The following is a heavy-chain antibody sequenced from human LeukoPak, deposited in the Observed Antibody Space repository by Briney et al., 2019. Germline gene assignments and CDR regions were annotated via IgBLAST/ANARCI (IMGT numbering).Heavy chain of an antibody. D-gene: IGHD5-18*01. J-gene: IGHJ4*02. V-gene: IGHV4-34*01. CDR3: AREGYSYGTPRVDY. CDR1: GGSFSGYY. Sequence: SSETLSLTCAVYGGSFSGYYWSWIRQPPGKGLEWIGEINHSGSTNYNPSLKSRVTISVDTSKNQFSLKLSSVTAADTAVYYCAREGYSYGTPRVDYWSQGTLVTVSS. CDR2: INHSGST.